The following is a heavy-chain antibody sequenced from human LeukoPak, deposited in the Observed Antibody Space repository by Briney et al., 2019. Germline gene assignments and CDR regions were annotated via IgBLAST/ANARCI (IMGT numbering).Heavy chain of an antibody. CDR2: IYENGGTT. J-gene: IGHJ4*02. V-gene: IGHV3-23*01. CDR1: GFTFRSHA. Sequence: GGSLRLSCVGSGFTFRSHAMSWVRQAPEKGLEFVSGIYENGGTTYYADSVKGRFTISRDNSKNTLYLQMNSLRAEDTAVYYCAKTYGDYFDYWGQGTLVTVSS. D-gene: IGHD4-17*01. CDR3: AKTYGDYFDY.